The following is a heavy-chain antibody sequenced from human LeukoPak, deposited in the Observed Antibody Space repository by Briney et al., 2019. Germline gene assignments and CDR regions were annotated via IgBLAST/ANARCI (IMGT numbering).Heavy chain of an antibody. V-gene: IGHV3-23*01. CDR1: GFTFSFSSYA. Sequence: GGSLRLSCAVSGFTFSFSSYAMSWVRQAPGKGLEWVSAISGSGGSTYYADSVKGRFTISRDNSKNTLYLQMNSLRAEDTAVYYCAKFQGYGQKYWELQYYFDYWGQGTLVTVSS. J-gene: IGHJ4*02. D-gene: IGHD1-26*01. CDR3: AKFQGYGQKYWELQYYFDY. CDR2: ISGSGGST.